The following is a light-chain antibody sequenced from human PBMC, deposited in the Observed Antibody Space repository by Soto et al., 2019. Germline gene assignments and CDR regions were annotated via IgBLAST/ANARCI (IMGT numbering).Light chain of an antibody. V-gene: IGLV1-51*01. CDR2: DND. CDR1: TSNIAKNY. CDR3: GAWDTSLSAGV. Sequence: QSVLTQPPSVSAAPGQKVTISCSGSTSNIAKNYVSWYQQLPGTAPKLLIYDNDKRPSGIPDRFSGSKSGTSATLRITGLQTGDEADYYCGAWDTSLSAGVFGGGTKLTVL. J-gene: IGLJ3*02.